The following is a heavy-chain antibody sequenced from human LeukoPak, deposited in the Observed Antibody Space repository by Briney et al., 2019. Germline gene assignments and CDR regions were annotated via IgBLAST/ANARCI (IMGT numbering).Heavy chain of an antibody. CDR1: GYTFTSYA. Sequence: ASVKVSCKAPGYTFTSYAMHWVRQAPGQRLEWMGWINAGNGNTKYSQKFQGRVTITRDTSASTAYMELSSLRSEDTAVYYCARERVDSSGYYSFDYWGQGTLVTVSS. J-gene: IGHJ4*02. V-gene: IGHV1-3*01. D-gene: IGHD3-22*01. CDR3: ARERVDSSGYYSFDY. CDR2: INAGNGNT.